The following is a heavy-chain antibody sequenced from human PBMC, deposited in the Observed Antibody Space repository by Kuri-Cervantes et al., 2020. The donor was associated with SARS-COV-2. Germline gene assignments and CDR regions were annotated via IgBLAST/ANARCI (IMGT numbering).Heavy chain of an antibody. D-gene: IGHD3-3*01. CDR2: INHSGST. CDR1: GGSFSGYS. Sequence: SETLSLTCAVYGGSFSGYSWSWIRQPPGKGLEWIGEINHSGSTNYNPSLKSRVTISVDTSKNQFSLKLSSVTAADTAVYYCARARPDFWSGYYPAYFDYWGQGGVVTVSS. J-gene: IGHJ4*02. V-gene: IGHV4-34*01. CDR3: ARARPDFWSGYYPAYFDY.